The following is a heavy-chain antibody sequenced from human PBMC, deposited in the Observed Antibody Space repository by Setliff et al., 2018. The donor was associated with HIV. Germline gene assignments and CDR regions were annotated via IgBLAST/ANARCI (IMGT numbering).Heavy chain of an antibody. CDR1: GGSISSSSYY. V-gene: IGHV4-39*01. D-gene: IGHD6-19*01. J-gene: IGHJ5*02. Sequence: SETLSLTCTVSGGSISSSSYYWGWIRQPPGKGLEWIGSIYYSGSTYYNPSLKSRVTISVDTSKNQFSLKLSSVTAADTAVYYFSRHKYPGRSGRYLAWFDPWGQGTLVTVSS. CDR3: SRHKYPGRSGRYLAWFDP. CDR2: IYYSGST.